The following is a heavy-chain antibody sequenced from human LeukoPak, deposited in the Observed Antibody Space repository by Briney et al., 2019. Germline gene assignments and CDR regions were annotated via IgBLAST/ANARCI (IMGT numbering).Heavy chain of an antibody. V-gene: IGHV4-38-2*02. J-gene: IGHJ4*02. CDR1: GYSISSGYY. Sequence: SETLSLTCTVSGYSISSGYYWGWIRQPPGKGLEWIGSIYHSGSTYYNPSLKSRVTISVDTSKNQFSLKLSSVTAADTAVYYCARVRSTPRRNFDYWGQGTLVTVSS. D-gene: IGHD2/OR15-2a*01. CDR2: IYHSGST. CDR3: ARVRSTPRRNFDY.